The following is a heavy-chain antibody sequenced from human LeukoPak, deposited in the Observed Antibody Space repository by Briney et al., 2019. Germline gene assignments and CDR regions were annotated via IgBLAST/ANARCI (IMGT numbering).Heavy chain of an antibody. V-gene: IGHV3-43*01. Sequence: PGGSLRLSCAASGFTFDDYTMHWVRQAPGKGLEWVSLISWDGGSTYYADSVKGRFTISRDNSKNSLYLQMNSLRTEDTALYYCAKDKKIGGRWSGAFDIWGQGTMVTVSS. J-gene: IGHJ3*02. CDR1: GFTFDDYT. D-gene: IGHD4-23*01. CDR3: AKDKKIGGRWSGAFDI. CDR2: ISWDGGST.